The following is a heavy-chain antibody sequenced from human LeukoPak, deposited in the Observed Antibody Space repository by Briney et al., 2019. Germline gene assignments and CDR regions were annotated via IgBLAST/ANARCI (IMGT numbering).Heavy chain of an antibody. V-gene: IGHV1-69*01. CDR1: GGTFSSYD. CDR3: ARTNDYGDYAFLF. CDR2: IIPIFGTA. D-gene: IGHD4-17*01. Sequence: EASVKVSCKASGGTFSSYDIRWVRQAPGQGLEWRGGIIPIFGTANCAEEFQGGVTINADVSQSSVYVGVRSLRCEDAGVYYCARTNDYGDYAFLFWGQGTLVTVSS. J-gene: IGHJ4*02.